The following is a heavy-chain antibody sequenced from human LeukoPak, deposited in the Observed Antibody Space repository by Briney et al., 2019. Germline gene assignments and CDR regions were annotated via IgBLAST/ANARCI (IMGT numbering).Heavy chain of an antibody. CDR1: GFYFATYW. CDR2: ISPDGSAR. J-gene: IGHJ4*02. V-gene: IGHV3-7*01. Sequence: PGGSLRLSCSASGFYFATYWINWVRQAPGKGLEWVANISPDGSARYVAAVRGRFTTSRDNAKNSLSMEMNSLGAEDTAAYYWAGWGGGVNHWGQGTLVTVSS. D-gene: IGHD3-16*01. CDR3: AGWGGGVNH.